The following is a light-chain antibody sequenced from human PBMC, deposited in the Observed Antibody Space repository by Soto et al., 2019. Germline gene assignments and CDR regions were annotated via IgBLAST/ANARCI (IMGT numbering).Light chain of an antibody. Sequence: DIQMTQSPSTLSASVGDRVTITCRASQSISSWLAWYQQKPGKAPKLLIYDASSLESGVPSRCSGSGCGTEVTLTISSLPPDDFATYYCQQYNSYTWTFGQGTKVEIK. CDR3: QQYNSYTWT. V-gene: IGKV1-5*01. CDR2: DAS. CDR1: QSISSW. J-gene: IGKJ1*01.